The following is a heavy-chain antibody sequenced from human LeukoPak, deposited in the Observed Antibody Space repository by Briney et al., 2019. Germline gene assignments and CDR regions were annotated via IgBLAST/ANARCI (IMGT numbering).Heavy chain of an antibody. V-gene: IGHV3-21*01. D-gene: IGHD3-22*01. CDR2: ISSSSSYI. J-gene: IGHJ4*02. CDR1: GFTFSSYS. Sequence: PGGSLRLSCAASGFTFSSYSMNWVRQAPGKGLEWVSSISSSSSYIYYTDSVKGRFTISRDNAKNSLYLQMNSLRAEDTAVYYCARDKWRYDSSPLDYWGQGTLVTVSS. CDR3: ARDKWRYDSSPLDY.